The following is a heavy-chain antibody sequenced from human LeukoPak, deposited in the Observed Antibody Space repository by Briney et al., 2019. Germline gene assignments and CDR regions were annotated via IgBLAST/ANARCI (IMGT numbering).Heavy chain of an antibody. CDR1: GFTFSSFG. CDR2: ISYDGSNN. V-gene: IGHV3-30*18. Sequence: PGGSVRLSCAASGFTFSSFGMHWVRQAPGKGLEGVAVISYDGSNNYYADYVKGRFTISRNNSKNTLYLQMNSLRAEDTAVYYCAKDTMVRGVIDNWFDPWGQGTLVTVSS. CDR3: AKDTMVRGVIDNWFDP. J-gene: IGHJ5*02. D-gene: IGHD3-10*01.